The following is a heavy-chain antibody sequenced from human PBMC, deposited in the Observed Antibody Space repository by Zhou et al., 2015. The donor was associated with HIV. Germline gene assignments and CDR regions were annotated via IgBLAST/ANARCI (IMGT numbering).Heavy chain of an antibody. Sequence: QVQLVQSGAEVKKPGASVKVSCKASGYTFTGYYIHWVRQAPGQGLEWMGWINPNSGGTKSAQKFQGRVTMTRDTSISTAYMDLSRLRFDDTAVYFCARNHYDSSGYPRVQHWGQGTLVTVSS. V-gene: IGHV1-2*02. D-gene: IGHD3-22*01. CDR1: GYTFTGYY. CDR3: ARNHYDSSGYPRVQH. CDR2: INPNSGGT. J-gene: IGHJ1*01.